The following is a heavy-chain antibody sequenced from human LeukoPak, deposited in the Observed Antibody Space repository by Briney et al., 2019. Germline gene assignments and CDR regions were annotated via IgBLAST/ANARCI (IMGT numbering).Heavy chain of an antibody. V-gene: IGHV3-30*02. Sequence: PGGSLRLSCAASGFTFSKYGMYWVRQAPGKGLKWVAFIRDDGRNKYYTDSVKGRFTISRDNSKNTLYLQMNSLRAEDTGVYYCAKDLNYGDLLDHWGQGTLVTVSS. J-gene: IGHJ4*02. CDR2: IRDDGRNK. CDR3: AKDLNYGDLLDH. D-gene: IGHD4-17*01. CDR1: GFTFSKYG.